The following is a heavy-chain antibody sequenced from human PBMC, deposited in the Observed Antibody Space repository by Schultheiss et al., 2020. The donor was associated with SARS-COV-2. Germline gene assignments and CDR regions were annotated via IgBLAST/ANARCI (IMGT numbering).Heavy chain of an antibody. D-gene: IGHD6-6*01. CDR2: IYYSGNT. CDR1: DGSIRNYF. J-gene: IGHJ6*03. CDR3: ARAVAARRPGTHYYYYYYMDV. Sequence: SETLSLTCTVSDGSIRNYFWTWIRQPPGKGLEWIGNIYYSGNTNYNPSLTSRVTISVDTSKNQFSLKLSSVTAADTAVYYCARAVAARRPGTHYYYYYYMDVWGKGATVTVSS. V-gene: IGHV4-59*12.